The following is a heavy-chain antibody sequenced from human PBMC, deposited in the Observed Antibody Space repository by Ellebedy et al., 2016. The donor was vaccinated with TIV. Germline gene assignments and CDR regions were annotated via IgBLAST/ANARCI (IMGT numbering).Heavy chain of an antibody. CDR2: IRASGDTT. V-gene: IGHV3-23*01. CDR1: EFTFSNYG. Sequence: GESLKISCIVSEFTFSNYGMSWVRQSPGKGLEWVSAIRASGDTTYYAESVKGRFTISRDNSKNTLSLQMDSLRVDDTAMYYCAKGLGPYATAPDYWGQGTLVTVSS. D-gene: IGHD3-16*01. CDR3: AKGLGPYATAPDY. J-gene: IGHJ4*02.